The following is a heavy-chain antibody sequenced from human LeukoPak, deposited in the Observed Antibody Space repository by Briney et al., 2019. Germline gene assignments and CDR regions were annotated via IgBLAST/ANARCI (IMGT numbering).Heavy chain of an antibody. CDR1: GFTFSDYY. V-gene: IGHV3-11*06. CDR2: ISSSSSYT. D-gene: IGHD3-10*01. J-gene: IGHJ5*02. CDR3: ARGPQNYGSGNWFDP. Sequence: GSLRLSCAASGFTFSDYYMSWIRQAPGKGLEWVSYISSSSSYTNYADSVKGRFTISRDNAKNSLYLQMNSLRAEDTAVYYCARGPQNYGSGNWFDPWGQGTLVTVSS.